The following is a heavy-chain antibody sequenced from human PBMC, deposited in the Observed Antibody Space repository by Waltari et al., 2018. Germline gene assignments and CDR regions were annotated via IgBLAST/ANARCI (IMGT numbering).Heavy chain of an antibody. CDR2: INRNSGGT. V-gene: IGHV1-2*02. CDR3: ARDQGVRLKPLPLGY. CDR1: GYTFTGYY. Sequence: QVQLVQSGAEVKKPGASVKVSCKASGYTFTGYYMHWVRQAPGQGLEWMGWINRNSGGTNYAQKLQGRVTMTRDTSISTAYMALSRLRSDDTAVYYCARDQGVRLKPLPLGYWGQGTLVTVSS. D-gene: IGHD3-16*01. J-gene: IGHJ4*02.